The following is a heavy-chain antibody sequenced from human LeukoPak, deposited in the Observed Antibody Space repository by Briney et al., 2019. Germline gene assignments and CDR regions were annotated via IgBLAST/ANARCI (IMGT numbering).Heavy chain of an antibody. D-gene: IGHD3-22*01. V-gene: IGHV4-34*01. Sequence: SETLSLTCAVYGGSFSGYYWSWIRQPPGKGLEWIGEINHSGSTNYNPSLKSRVTISVDTSKNQFSLKLSSVTAADTAVYYCARGRAPYYYDSSGYRYGIFDYWGQGTLVTVSS. CDR3: ARGRAPYYYDSSGYRYGIFDY. J-gene: IGHJ4*02. CDR2: INHSGST. CDR1: GGSFSGYY.